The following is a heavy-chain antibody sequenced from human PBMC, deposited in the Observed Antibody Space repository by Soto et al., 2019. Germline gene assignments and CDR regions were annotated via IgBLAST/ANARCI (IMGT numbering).Heavy chain of an antibody. D-gene: IGHD5-12*01. Sequence: GASVKVSCRASGYTFTSYDINWVRQATGQGLEWMGWMNPNSGNTGYAQKFQGRVTMTRNTSISTAYMELSSLRSEDTAVYYCARAHSGYDHYYMDVWGKGTTVTVSS. J-gene: IGHJ6*03. CDR2: MNPNSGNT. V-gene: IGHV1-8*01. CDR3: ARAHSGYDHYYMDV. CDR1: GYTFTSYD.